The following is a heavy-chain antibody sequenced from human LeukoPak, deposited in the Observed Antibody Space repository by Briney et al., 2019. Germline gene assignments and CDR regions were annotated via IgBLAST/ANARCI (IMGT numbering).Heavy chain of an antibody. J-gene: IGHJ3*02. CDR2: IFPIFGTA. CDR3: ARGNGRITIFGEWLLVAFDI. Sequence: SVKVPCMASGGTFNSYAIRWVRQAPGPGLEWMGGIFPIFGTANYSQKFQGRVTITADESTSTAYMELSSQRSEDTAVYYCARGNGRITIFGEWLLVAFDIWGQGTMVTVSS. D-gene: IGHD3-3*01. CDR1: GGTFNSYA. V-gene: IGHV1-69*01.